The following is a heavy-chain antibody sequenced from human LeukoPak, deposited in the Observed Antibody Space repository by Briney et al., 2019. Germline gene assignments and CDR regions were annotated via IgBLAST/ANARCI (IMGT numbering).Heavy chain of an antibody. CDR2: ISYDGSNK. J-gene: IGHJ4*02. V-gene: IGHV3-30*18. CDR1: GFTFSSYG. CDR3: AKDKRDTAMVIEY. D-gene: IGHD5-18*01. Sequence: PGGSLRLSCAASGFTFSSYGMHWVRQAPGKGLEWVAVISYDGSNKYYADSVKGRFTISRDNSKNTLYLQMNSLRAEDTAVYYCAKDKRDTAMVIEYWGQGTLVTASS.